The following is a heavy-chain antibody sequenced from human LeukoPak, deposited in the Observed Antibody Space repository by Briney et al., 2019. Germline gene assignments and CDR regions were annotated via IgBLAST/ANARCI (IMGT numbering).Heavy chain of an antibody. CDR3: AKGSGWYRRVVDY. V-gene: IGHV3-23*01. D-gene: IGHD6-19*01. Sequence: GGSLRLSCEASGVTFNSYVMSWVRQAPGKGLEWVSAISGSGGSTYYADSVKGRFTISRDNSKNTLYLQMNSLRAEDTAVYYCAKGSGWYRRVVDYWGQGTLVTVSS. J-gene: IGHJ4*02. CDR2: ISGSGGST. CDR1: GVTFNSYV.